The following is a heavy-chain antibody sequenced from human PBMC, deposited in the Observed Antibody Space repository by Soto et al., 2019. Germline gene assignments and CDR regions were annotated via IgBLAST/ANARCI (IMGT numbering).Heavy chain of an antibody. CDR3: AKYKEGDSGSLKYFHS. V-gene: IGHV1-69*01. Sequence: QVQLGQSGAEVKKPGSSVKVSCQASGGTFGSDGVTWVRQAPGQVFGWMGAIIPIFGTTNYAQNFQVRITMTADEPTSTVYLELSGLRSEDTSLYYCAKYKEGDSGSLKYFHSWGQGTLVTVSS. J-gene: IGHJ4*02. CDR2: IIPIFGTT. D-gene: IGHD1-26*01. CDR1: GGTFGSDG.